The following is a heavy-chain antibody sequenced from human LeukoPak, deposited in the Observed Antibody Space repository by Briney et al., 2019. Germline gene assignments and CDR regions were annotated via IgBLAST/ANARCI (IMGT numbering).Heavy chain of an antibody. CDR2: IHYSGST. CDR1: GGSMTSGDYY. J-gene: IGHJ3*01. D-gene: IGHD3-22*01. CDR3: ARNFDSYNVFDL. Sequence: SETLSLTCTVSGGSMTSGDYYWSWIRQHPGKGLEWLGYIHYSGSTYYNPSLKSRVTISVDTSKNQFSLKLSSVTAADTAVFYCARNFDSYNVFDLWGQGTVVTVSS. V-gene: IGHV4-31*03.